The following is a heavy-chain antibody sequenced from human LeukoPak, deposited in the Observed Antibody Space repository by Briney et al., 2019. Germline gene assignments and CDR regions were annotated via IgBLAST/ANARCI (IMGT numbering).Heavy chain of an antibody. CDR1: GFTFSDYS. V-gene: IGHV3-23*01. J-gene: IGHJ3*01. Sequence: GGSLGLSCAASGFTFSDYSMVWVRQAPGRGPEWVSGVNFGGHMTDYTASVRGRFTISRDNSKNMVYLQMNSLRAEDTAIYFCAKKASRVPGHDVFDVWGQGTMVTASS. CDR3: AKKASRVPGHDVFDV. D-gene: IGHD4/OR15-4a*01. CDR2: VNFGGHMT.